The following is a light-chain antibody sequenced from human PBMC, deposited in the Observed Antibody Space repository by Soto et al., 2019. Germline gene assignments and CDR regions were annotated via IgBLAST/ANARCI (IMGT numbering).Light chain of an antibody. V-gene: IGKV1-39*01. CDR2: AAT. J-gene: IGKJ5*01. CDR1: QNIYNY. CDR3: RQTHSTPVT. Sequence: DIQMTQSPSSLSASVGDRVTVTCRTSQNIYNYLNWYQQRPGKAPKLLIYAATSVQSGVPSRFSGSGSGTDFTLTISSLHPEDFATYYCRQTHSTPVTFGQGTRLDVK.